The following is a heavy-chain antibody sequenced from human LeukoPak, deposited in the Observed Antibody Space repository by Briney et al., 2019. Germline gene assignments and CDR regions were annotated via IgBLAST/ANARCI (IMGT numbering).Heavy chain of an antibody. V-gene: IGHV4-59*08. D-gene: IGHD6-13*01. CDR1: GGSISSYY. CDR2: IYYSGST. J-gene: IGHJ1*01. Sequence: SETLSLTCTVSGGSISSYYWNWIRQPPGKGLEWIGYIYYSGSTNYNPSLKSRVTISVDTSKNQFSLKLSSVTAADTAVYYCARHGRSSSWYSAEYFQHWGQGTLVTVSS. CDR3: ARHGRSSSWYSAEYFQH.